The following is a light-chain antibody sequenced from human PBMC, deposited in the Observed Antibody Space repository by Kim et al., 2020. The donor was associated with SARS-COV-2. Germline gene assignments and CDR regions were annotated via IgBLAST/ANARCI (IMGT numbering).Light chain of an antibody. Sequence: DIQMTQSPSTLSASVGDRVTLTCRASQNINSWLAWYQQKPGKAPKLLIYKASTLESWVPSRFSGSRSGADFTLTISSLQPDDFAAYYCQQYNFYPLTFGGGTKVDIK. CDR1: QNINSW. V-gene: IGKV1-5*03. J-gene: IGKJ4*01. CDR3: QQYNFYPLT. CDR2: KAS.